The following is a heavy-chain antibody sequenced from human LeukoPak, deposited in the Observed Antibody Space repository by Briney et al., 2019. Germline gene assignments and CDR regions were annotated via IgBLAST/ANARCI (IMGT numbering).Heavy chain of an antibody. Sequence: GGSLRLSCAASGFTFSNNAMSWVRKAPGKGLEWVSATSTSGGSAYYPDSVKGRFTISRDNSKNTLYLQMDSLRADDTAVYYCARYSGSYYYPPAWDLWGQGTLVTVSS. D-gene: IGHD1-26*01. CDR1: GFTFSNNA. V-gene: IGHV3-23*01. CDR2: TSTSGGSA. J-gene: IGHJ4*02. CDR3: ARYSGSYYYPPAWDL.